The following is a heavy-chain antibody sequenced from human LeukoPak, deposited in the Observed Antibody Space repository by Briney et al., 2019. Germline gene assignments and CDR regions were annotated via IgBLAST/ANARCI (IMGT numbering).Heavy chain of an antibody. CDR1: GGSISSYY. CDR3: ARFSSLEWLSFDY. V-gene: IGHV4-59*01. Sequence: SETLSLTCTVSGGSISSYYWSWIRQPPGKGLEWIGYIYYSGSTNYNPSLKSRVTISVDTSKNQFSLKLSSVTAADTAVYYCARFSSLEWLSFDYWGQGTLVTVSS. D-gene: IGHD3-3*01. J-gene: IGHJ4*02. CDR2: IYYSGST.